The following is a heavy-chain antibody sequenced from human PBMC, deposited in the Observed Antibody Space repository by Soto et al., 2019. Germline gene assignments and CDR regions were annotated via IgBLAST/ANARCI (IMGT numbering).Heavy chain of an antibody. CDR2: INWNGDRT. V-gene: IGHV3-20*04. CDR3: AKGLPKGKTVDY. D-gene: IGHD4-17*01. J-gene: IGHJ4*02. CDR1: GLTFDEYG. Sequence: PGGSLRLSCAASGLTFDEYGMSWVRQVPGKGLEWVSGINWNGDRTGYADSVKGRFTISRDNAKNSLYLQMNSLRAEDTAVYYCAKGLPKGKTVDYWGQVILVTFSS.